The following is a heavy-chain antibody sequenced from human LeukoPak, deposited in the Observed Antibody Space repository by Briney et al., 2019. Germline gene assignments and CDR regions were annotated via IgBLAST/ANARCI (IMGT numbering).Heavy chain of an antibody. CDR1: GFTFSNYW. J-gene: IGHJ4*02. CDR2: INSYGSIT. CDR3: ASGIAAVGWDFDY. D-gene: IGHD6-13*01. Sequence: GTLRLSCAVSGFTFSNYWMHWGRQAPGQGLLWVSRINSYGSITSYAHSVKGRFTISRDNAKNPLYLQMTSLSAEDTAVYYYASGIAAVGWDFDYWGQGTLVTVSS. V-gene: IGHV3-74*01.